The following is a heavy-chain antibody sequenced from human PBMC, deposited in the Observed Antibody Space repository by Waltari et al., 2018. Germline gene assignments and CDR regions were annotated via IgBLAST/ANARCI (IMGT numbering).Heavy chain of an antibody. J-gene: IGHJ4*02. V-gene: IGHV3-30-3*01. CDR2: ISYDGSNN. CDR3: ARDPTGY. Sequence: QVQLVESGGGVVQPGRSLRLSCAASGFTFSSYAMHWVGQVPGKGLEWVAVISYDGSNNNYADSVKGRFTIARDNSKNTLYLQMNSLRAEDTAVYYCARDPTGYWGQGTLVTVSS. CDR1: GFTFSSYA.